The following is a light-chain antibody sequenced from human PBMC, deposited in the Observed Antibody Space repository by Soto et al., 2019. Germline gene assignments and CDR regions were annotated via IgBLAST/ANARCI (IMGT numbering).Light chain of an antibody. CDR1: NNDIGGHNH. CDR2: EVT. V-gene: IGLV2-23*02. Sequence: QSALTQPASVSGSPGQSITISCTGTNNDIGGHNHVSWYQQHPGNSPKLIIYEVTGRPSGVSNRFSASKSGTTASLTISGLQAEDEAYYYCCSYAGIITWVCGGGTQMTVL. CDR3: CSYAGIITWV. J-gene: IGLJ3*02.